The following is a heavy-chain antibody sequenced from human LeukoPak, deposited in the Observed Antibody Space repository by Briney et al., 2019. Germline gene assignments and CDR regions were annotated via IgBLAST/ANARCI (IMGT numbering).Heavy chain of an antibody. J-gene: IGHJ3*02. CDR1: GGSISSYY. Sequence: SETLSLTCTVSGGSISSYYWSWIRQPPGKGLEWIGYIYYSGSTNYNPSLKSRVTISVDTSKNQSSLKLSSVTAADTAVYYCARGPSVANAFDIWGQGTMATVSS. V-gene: IGHV4-59*01. CDR3: ARGPSVANAFDI. D-gene: IGHD2-15*01. CDR2: IYYSGST.